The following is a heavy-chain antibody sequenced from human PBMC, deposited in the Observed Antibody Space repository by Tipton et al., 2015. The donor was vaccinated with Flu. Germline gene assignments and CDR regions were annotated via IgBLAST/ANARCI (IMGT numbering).Heavy chain of an antibody. CDR3: ARAEIGDFDY. CDR1: GGSLNTGAYY. Sequence: TLSLTCTVSGGSLNTGAYYWAWIRQTPGKGLEWIGSAFYGGATYYNPSLKGRVSISVDTSNNRFSLNLTSVTAADTAVYYCARAEIGDFDYWGQGTLVTVSS. J-gene: IGHJ4*02. CDR2: AFYGGAT. D-gene: IGHD2/OR15-2a*01. V-gene: IGHV4-39*02.